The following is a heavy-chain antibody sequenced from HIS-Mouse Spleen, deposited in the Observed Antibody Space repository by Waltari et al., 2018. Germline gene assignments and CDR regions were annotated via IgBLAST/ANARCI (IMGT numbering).Heavy chain of an antibody. CDR3: ARTYYYDSSGYY. V-gene: IGHV1-2*02. CDR1: GYTFTGYY. Sequence: QVQLVQSGAEVKKPGASVKVSCKASGYTFTGYYMHWVRQAPGQGLEWMGWINPNRGGTNYAQKCQGRVTMTRDTSISTAYMELSRLRSDDTAVYYCARTYYYDSSGYYWGQGTLVTVSS. J-gene: IGHJ4*02. D-gene: IGHD3-22*01. CDR2: INPNRGGT.